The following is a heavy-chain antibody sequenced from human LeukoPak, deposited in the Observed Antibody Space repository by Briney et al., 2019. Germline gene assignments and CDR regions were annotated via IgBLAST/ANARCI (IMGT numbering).Heavy chain of an antibody. D-gene: IGHD3-9*01. J-gene: IGHJ6*03. V-gene: IGHV4-34*01. CDR1: GGSFSGYY. CDR2: INHSGST. CDR3: ARGVSRYYDILTGYVYYYYMDV. Sequence: SETLSLTCAVYGGSFSGYYWSWIRQPPGKGLEWLGEINHSGSTNYNPSLKSRVTISVDTSKNQFSLKLSSVTAADTAVYYCARGVSRYYDILTGYVYYYYMDVWGKGTTVTVSS.